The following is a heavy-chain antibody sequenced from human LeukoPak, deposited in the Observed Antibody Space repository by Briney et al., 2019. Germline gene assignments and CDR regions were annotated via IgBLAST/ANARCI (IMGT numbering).Heavy chain of an antibody. CDR3: ARDYSGWFDP. CDR2: IWYDGSNK. Sequence: GRSLRLSCAASGFTFSSYGMHWVRQAPGTGLEWVAVIWYDGSNKYHADSVKGRYTISRDNSKNTLYLQMNSLRAEDTAVYYCARDYSGWFDPWGQGALVTVSS. V-gene: IGHV3-33*01. CDR1: GFTFSSYG. D-gene: IGHD4-11*01. J-gene: IGHJ5*02.